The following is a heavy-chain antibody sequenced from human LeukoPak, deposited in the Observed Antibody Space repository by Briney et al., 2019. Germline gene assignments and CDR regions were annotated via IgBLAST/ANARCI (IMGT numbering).Heavy chain of an antibody. CDR1: GFTFDDYG. D-gene: IGHD5-12*01. J-gene: IGHJ5*02. CDR3: ARESGYSGYEGFDP. V-gene: IGHV3-20*04. CDR2: INWNGGST. Sequence: GGSLRLSCAASGFTFDDYGMSWVRQAPGKGLEWVSGINWNGGSTGYADSVKGRFTISRDNAKNSLYLQMNSLRAEDTALYFCARESGYSGYEGFDPWGQGTLVTVSS.